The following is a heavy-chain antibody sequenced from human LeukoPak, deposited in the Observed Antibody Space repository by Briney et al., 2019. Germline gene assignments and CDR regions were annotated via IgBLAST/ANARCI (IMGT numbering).Heavy chain of an antibody. J-gene: IGHJ4*02. CDR3: GRQSSSSGCFDY. V-gene: IGHV4-39*01. D-gene: IGHD6-19*01. Sequence: SETLSLTCTVSVGSISTSSYNWGWSPQPPGKGLEWISSIYSSSRPSHTPSPKSRVPISLDPSKNPFSLKLSSVTAADTGVYYCGRQSSSSGCFDYWGQGTLVTVSS. CDR2: IYSSSRP. CDR1: VGSISTSSYN.